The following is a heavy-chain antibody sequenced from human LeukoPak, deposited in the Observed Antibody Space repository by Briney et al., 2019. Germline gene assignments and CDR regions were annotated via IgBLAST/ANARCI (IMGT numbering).Heavy chain of an antibody. J-gene: IGHJ4*02. CDR2: INHSGST. D-gene: IGHD5-18*01. V-gene: IGHV4-34*01. CDR1: GGSFSGYY. Sequence: SETLSLTCAVYGGSFSGYYWSWIRQPPGKGLEWIGEINHSGSTNYNPSLKSRVTISVDTSKNQFSLKLSSVTAADTAVYYCARGGGAIQLWLSAAWYWGQGTLVTVSS. CDR3: ARGGGAIQLWLSAAWY.